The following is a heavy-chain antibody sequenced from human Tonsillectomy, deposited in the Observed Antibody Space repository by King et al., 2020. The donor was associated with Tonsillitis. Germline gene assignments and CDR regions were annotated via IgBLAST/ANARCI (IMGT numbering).Heavy chain of an antibody. CDR1: GFTFTNYW. V-gene: IGHV3-7*03. D-gene: IGHD7-27*01. CDR2: IKGDGSEG. J-gene: IGHJ4*02. CDR3: ARGLTGPY. Sequence: VQLVESGGGLVQPGGSLRLSCAASGFTFTNYWMTWVRQAPGKGLEGVANIKGDGSEGDYGESGRGRFSISRDNAQNSLSLLMNSLRAEDSAVYYCARGLTGPYWGQGTPVTVSS.